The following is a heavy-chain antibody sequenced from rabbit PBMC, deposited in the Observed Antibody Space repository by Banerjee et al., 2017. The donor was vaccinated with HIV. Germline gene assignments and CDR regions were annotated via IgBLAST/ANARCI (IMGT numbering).Heavy chain of an antibody. V-gene: IGHV1S40*01. Sequence: QSLEESGGDLVKPGASLTLTCKASGFTISSSYYMCWVRQAPGKGLEWIACIYAGDGSIYYASWAKGRFTISKTSSTTVTLQMTSLTAADTATYFCARDGGVMPAFSLWGPGTLVTVS. CDR1: GFTISSSYY. J-gene: IGHJ4*01. CDR3: ARDGGVMPAFSL. D-gene: IGHD3-1*01. CDR2: IYAGDGSI.